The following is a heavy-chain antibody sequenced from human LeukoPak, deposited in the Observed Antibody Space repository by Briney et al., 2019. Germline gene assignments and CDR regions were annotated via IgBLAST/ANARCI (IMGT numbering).Heavy chain of an antibody. V-gene: IGHV3-21*06. D-gene: IGHD6-13*01. J-gene: IGHJ4*02. CDR1: GFTFSSYT. CDR2: ISTTSTYI. Sequence: PGGSLRLSCAASGFTFSSYTMNWVRQAPGKGLEWVSSISTTSTYIYYADSMKGRFTISRDNAKNSLYLQMNSLRAEDTAVYYCARGYSSSCDYWGRGPLVTVSS. CDR3: ARGYSSSCDY.